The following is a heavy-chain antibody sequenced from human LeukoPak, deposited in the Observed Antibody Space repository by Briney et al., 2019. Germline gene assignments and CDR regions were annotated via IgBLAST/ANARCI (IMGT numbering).Heavy chain of an antibody. D-gene: IGHD1-1*01. CDR3: ARARIELEPTPFDY. V-gene: IGHV1-2*02. CDR1: GYTFTRYY. Sequence: ASVKVSCKASGYTFTRYYIHWVRQAPGQGLEWMGWINPNSGGTNYAQKFQGRVTMTRDTSISTAYMELSRLRSDDTAVYYCARARIELEPTPFDYWGQGTLVTVSS. J-gene: IGHJ4*02. CDR2: INPNSGGT.